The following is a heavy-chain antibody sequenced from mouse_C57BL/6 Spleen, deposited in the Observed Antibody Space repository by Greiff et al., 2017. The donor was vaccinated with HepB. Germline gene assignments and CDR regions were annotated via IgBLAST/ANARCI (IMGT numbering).Heavy chain of an antibody. D-gene: IGHD2-10*01. CDR1: GYTFTDYE. CDR3: TPYSFAY. V-gene: IGHV1-15*01. Sequence: QVQLQQSGAELVRPGASVTLSCKASGYTFTDYEMHWVKQTPVHGLEWIGAIDPETGGTAYNQKFKGKAILTAYKSSSTAYMELRSLTSEDSAVYYCTPYSFAYWGQGTLVTVSA. CDR2: IDPETGGT. J-gene: IGHJ3*01.